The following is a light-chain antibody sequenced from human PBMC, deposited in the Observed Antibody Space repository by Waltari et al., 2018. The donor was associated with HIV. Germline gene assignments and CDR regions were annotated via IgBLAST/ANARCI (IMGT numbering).Light chain of an antibody. CDR2: EDN. V-gene: IGLV6-57*01. J-gene: IGLJ3*02. Sequence: NFMLTQPHSVSESPGKTVTISCTRTSGRIASNNVQLSQQRPGSSPTTVIYEDNQRPSGVPDRFSGSIDSSSNSASLTISGLKTEDEADYYCQSYDSSNQGVFGGGTKLTVL. CDR1: SGRIASNN. CDR3: QSYDSSNQGV.